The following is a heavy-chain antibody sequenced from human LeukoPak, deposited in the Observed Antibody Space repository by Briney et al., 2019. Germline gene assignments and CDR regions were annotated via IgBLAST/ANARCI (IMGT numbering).Heavy chain of an antibody. D-gene: IGHD6-13*01. V-gene: IGHV4-31*03. J-gene: IGHJ5*02. CDR3: ARDVRQTGIAAAGTNWFDP. Sequence: PSQTLSLTCTVSGGSISSGGCCWSWIRQHPGKGLEWIGYIYYSGSTHHTPPLKRRVTISVDTSKNQFSLKLSSVTAAATAVYYCARDVRQTGIAAAGTNWFDPWGQGTLVTVSS. CDR1: GGSISSGGCC. CDR2: IYYSGST.